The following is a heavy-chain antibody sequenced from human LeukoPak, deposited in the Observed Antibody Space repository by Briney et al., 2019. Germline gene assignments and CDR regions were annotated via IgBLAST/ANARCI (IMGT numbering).Heavy chain of an antibody. CDR2: INHSGST. CDR3: ARVGWATAH. J-gene: IGHJ4*02. CDR1: GVSFSGYY. Sequence: SETLSLTCAVYGVSFSGYYWSWIRQPPGKGLEWIGEINHSGSTNYNPPLKSRVTISVDTSKNQFSLKLSSVTAADTAVYYCARVGWATAHWGQGTLVTVSS. V-gene: IGHV4-34*01. D-gene: IGHD5-24*01.